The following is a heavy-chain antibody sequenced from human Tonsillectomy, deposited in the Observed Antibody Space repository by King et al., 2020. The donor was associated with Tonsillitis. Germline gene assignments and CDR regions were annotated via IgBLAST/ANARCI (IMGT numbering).Heavy chain of an antibody. CDR1: GDSISRRGYY. CDR3: ARENWGPLGDYFDS. V-gene: IGHV4-61*02. CDR2: IYTSGST. Sequence: VQLQESGPGLVKPSQTLSLTCTVSGDSISRRGYYWTWIRQPAGKGLDWIGRIYTSGSTNYNPSLKSRVTMSLDTPRNQFSLNLSSATAADTAIYYCARENWGPLGDYFDSWGQGTLVTVSS. J-gene: IGHJ4*02. D-gene: IGHD3-16*01.